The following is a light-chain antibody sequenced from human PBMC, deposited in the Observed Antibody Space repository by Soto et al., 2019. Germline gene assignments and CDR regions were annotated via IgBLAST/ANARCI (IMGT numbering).Light chain of an antibody. V-gene: IGKV3-20*01. J-gene: IGKJ5*01. CDR2: DTS. CDR1: QSLRNSF. Sequence: IVLTQSQGPLSFSPGARATLSCRASQSLRNSFLAWSQPRRGQAPRLLIYDTSSRAGGLPGRFGGSGSGTDLTLPISSLETEEFAVFDCQPYRTSEITFGQGTRL. CDR3: QPYRTSEIT.